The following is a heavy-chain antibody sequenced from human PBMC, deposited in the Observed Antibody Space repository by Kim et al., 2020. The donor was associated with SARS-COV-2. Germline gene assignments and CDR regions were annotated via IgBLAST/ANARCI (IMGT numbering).Heavy chain of an antibody. Sequence: YADPVQGRLTNSRDNSKNTLYLQMNSLRAEETAVYYCASLGATSGADAFDIWGQGTLVTVPS. D-gene: IGHD1-26*01. J-gene: IGHJ3*02. CDR3: ASLGATSGADAFDI. V-gene: IGHV3-66*01.